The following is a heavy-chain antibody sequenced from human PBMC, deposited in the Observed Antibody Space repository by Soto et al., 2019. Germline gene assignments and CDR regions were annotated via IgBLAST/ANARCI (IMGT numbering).Heavy chain of an antibody. CDR2: LVPQFGTP. CDR1: RGTFNRYA. J-gene: IGHJ4*02. CDR3: ARQNRDTPMVPFDV. V-gene: IGHV1-69*01. Sequence: QVQPVQSGAEVKKPGSSVKVSCLASRGTFNRYAINWVRQAPGHGLEWLGALVPQFGTPNYAQKFQDRVTIVADESTNTTSMELRGLTSDDTAVYYCARQNRDTPMVPFDVWGQGTLVTVSS. D-gene: IGHD5-18*01.